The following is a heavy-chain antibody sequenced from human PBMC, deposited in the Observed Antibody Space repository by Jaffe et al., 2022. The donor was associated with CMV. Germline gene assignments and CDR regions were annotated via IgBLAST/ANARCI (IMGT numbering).Heavy chain of an antibody. CDR2: TYYRSEWYH. Sequence: QVQLQQSGPGLVKPSQTLSLTCAISGDTVSNNNAAWSWIRQSPSRGLVWLGRTYYRSEWYHDYEVSVKSRITISPDTSKNQFSLQLNSVTPEDTAVYYCARDAGAGLYYFDYWGQGTLVTVSS. V-gene: IGHV6-1*01. J-gene: IGHJ4*02. CDR1: GDTVSNNNAA. D-gene: IGHD6-13*01. CDR3: ARDAGAGLYYFDY.